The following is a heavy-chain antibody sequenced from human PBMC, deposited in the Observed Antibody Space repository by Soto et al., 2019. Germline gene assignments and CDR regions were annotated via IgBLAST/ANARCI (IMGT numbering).Heavy chain of an antibody. D-gene: IGHD6-19*01. CDR1: GGSVSSGSSY. CDR2: IYYSGST. CDR3: ARVSRIAVAGTGWFAP. V-gene: IGHV4-61*01. J-gene: IGHJ5*02. Sequence: SETLSLTCTVSGGSVSSGSSYWSWIRQPPGKGLEWIGYIYYSGSTNYTPSLKSRDTISVDTSVNQFSLKLSSVTAADTAVYYCARVSRIAVAGTGWFAPWGQGTLVTVSS.